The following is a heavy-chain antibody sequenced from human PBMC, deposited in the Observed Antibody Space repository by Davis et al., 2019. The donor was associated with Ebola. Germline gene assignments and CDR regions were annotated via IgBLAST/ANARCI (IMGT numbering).Heavy chain of an antibody. Sequence: PGGSLRLSCAASGFIFSGYAMSWVRQAPGKGLEWVSSISVRSITYHADSVKGRFTISRDNSKNTLYLQMNSLRAEDTAVYYCAKVHPPTTVTTGCFDPWGQGTLVTVSS. D-gene: IGHD4-17*01. V-gene: IGHV3-23*01. CDR2: ISVRSIT. CDR1: GFIFSGYA. CDR3: AKVHPPTTVTTGCFDP. J-gene: IGHJ5*02.